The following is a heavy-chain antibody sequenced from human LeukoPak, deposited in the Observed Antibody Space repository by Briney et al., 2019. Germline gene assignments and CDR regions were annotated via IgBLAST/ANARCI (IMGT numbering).Heavy chain of an antibody. J-gene: IGHJ4*02. V-gene: IGHV3-7*03. CDR3: ARKTVVGSYFDY. CDR2: IKQDGSDK. CDR1: GFTFSAFW. D-gene: IGHD4-23*01. Sequence: GGSLRLSCAASGFTFSAFWMSWVRQAPGKGLEWVANIKQDGSDKYYVDSVKGRFTISRDNAKNSLYLQMNSLRAEDTAVYYCARKTVVGSYFDYWGQGTPVTVSS.